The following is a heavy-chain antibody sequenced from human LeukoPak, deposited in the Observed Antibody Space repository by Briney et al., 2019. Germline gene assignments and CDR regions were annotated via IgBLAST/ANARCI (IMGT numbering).Heavy chain of an antibody. D-gene: IGHD3-10*01. V-gene: IGHV3-48*02. Sequence: PGGSLRLSCAAPGFTFSGYAMNWVRQAPGKGLECVSHIYSSDTTYADSVKGRFTISRDNAKNSLYLQMNSLRDEDTAVYYCARDLHYAFDIWGQGTMVTASS. CDR3: ARDLHYAFDI. CDR2: IYSSDTT. J-gene: IGHJ3*02. CDR1: GFTFSGYA.